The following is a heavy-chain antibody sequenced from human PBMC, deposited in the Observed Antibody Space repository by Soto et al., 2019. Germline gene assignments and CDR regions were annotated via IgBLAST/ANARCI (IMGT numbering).Heavy chain of an antibody. V-gene: IGHV1-69*06. CDR1: GGTFSSYA. CDR3: AINNHDYGDYGNYYFYYGIDV. J-gene: IGHJ6*02. Sequence: QVQLVQSGAEVKKPGSSVKVSCKASGGTFSSYAISWVRQAPRQGLEWMGGIIPIFGTANYAQKFQGRVTITADKSTSTAYMELSSLRSEDTAVYYCAINNHDYGDYGNYYFYYGIDVWGQGTTVTVSS. D-gene: IGHD4-17*01. CDR2: IIPIFGTA.